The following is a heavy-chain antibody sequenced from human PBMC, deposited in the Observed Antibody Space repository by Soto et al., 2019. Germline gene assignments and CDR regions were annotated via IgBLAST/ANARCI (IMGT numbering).Heavy chain of an antibody. CDR2: IVVGSGNT. D-gene: IGHD3-22*01. J-gene: IGHJ3*02. CDR3: AAEVSHYYDSSGYVGAFDI. Sequence: EASVKVSCKASGFTFTSSAVQWVRQARGQRLEWIGWIVVGSGNTNYAQKFQERVTITRDMSTSTAYMELSSLRSEDTAVYYCAAEVSHYYDSSGYVGAFDIWGQGTMVT. V-gene: IGHV1-58*01. CDR1: GFTFTSSA.